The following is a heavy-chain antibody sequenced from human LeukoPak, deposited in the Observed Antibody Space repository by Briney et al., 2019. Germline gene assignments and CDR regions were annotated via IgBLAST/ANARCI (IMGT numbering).Heavy chain of an antibody. Sequence: GASVKVSCKASRGTFSSYAISWVRQAPGQGLEWMGRIIPVLGIANYAQKFQGRVTITADKSTSTAYMELSSLRSEDTAVYYCARESMAYCGGDCYRDFDYWGQGTLVTVSS. CDR3: ARESMAYCGGDCYRDFDY. CDR2: IIPVLGIA. V-gene: IGHV1-69*04. CDR1: RGTFSSYA. J-gene: IGHJ4*02. D-gene: IGHD2-21*01.